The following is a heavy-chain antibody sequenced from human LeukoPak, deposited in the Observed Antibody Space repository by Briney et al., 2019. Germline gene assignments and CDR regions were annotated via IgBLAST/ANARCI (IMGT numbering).Heavy chain of an antibody. V-gene: IGHV1-2*04. J-gene: IGHJ5*02. Sequence: GASVKVSCKASGYTFTGYYMHWVRHAPGQGLEWMGWINPNSGGTKYAHKFQRWVTMTREASISTAYMELSRLRSDDTAVYYCPRGDPAYGSGSYYNWGFAPWGQGTLVTVSS. CDR3: PRGDPAYGSGSYYNWGFAP. D-gene: IGHD3-10*01. CDR2: INPNSGGT. CDR1: GYTFTGYY.